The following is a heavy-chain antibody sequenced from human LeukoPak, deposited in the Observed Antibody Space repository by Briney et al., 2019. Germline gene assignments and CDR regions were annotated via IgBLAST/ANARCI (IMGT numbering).Heavy chain of an antibody. J-gene: IGHJ4*02. CDR3: ARRFAY. V-gene: IGHV3-48*01. CDR1: GFTFSSYS. Sequence: PGGSLRLSCAASGFTFSSYSMNWVRQAPGKGLEWVSYISSSSSTIYYADSVKGRFTISRDNAKKSLYLQMNSLRAEDTAVYYCARRFAYWGQGTLVTVSS. CDR2: ISSSSSTI.